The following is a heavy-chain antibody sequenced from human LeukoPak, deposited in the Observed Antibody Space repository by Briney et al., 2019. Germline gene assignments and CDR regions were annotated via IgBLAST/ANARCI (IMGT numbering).Heavy chain of an antibody. CDR1: GGSISSSSYY. CDR2: IYYSGST. V-gene: IGHV4-39*01. D-gene: IGHD3-10*01. J-gene: IGHJ4*02. CDR3: ARHRSSMVRGVILGYFDY. Sequence: SETLSLTCTVSGGSISSSSYYWGWIRQPPGKGLEWIGSIYYSGSTYYNPSLKSRVTISVDTSKNQFSLKLSSVTAADTAVYYCARHRSSMVRGVILGYFDYWGQGTLVTVSS.